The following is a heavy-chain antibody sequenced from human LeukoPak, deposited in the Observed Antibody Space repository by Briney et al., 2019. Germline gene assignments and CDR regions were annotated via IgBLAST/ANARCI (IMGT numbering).Heavy chain of an antibody. Sequence: GGSLRLSCAASGFIFSSYAMSWVRQAPGKGLEWVSHISASGGTIYYADSVKGRFTISRDNSKNTLYLQMNSLRAEDTALYYCAKQHGNFDSWGQGTLVTASS. CDR1: GFIFSSYA. CDR2: ISASGGTI. D-gene: IGHD1-26*01. V-gene: IGHV3-23*01. J-gene: IGHJ4*02. CDR3: AKQHGNFDS.